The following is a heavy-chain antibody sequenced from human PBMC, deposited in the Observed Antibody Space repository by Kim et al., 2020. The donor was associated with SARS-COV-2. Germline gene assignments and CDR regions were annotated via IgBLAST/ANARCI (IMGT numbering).Heavy chain of an antibody. Sequence: GGSLRLSCAASGFTFSDYYMSWIRQAPGKGLEWVSYISSSGSTIYYADSVKGRFTISRDNAKNSLYLQMNSLRAEDTAVYYCAREYSSSWELYYYYGMDVWGQGTTVTVSS. V-gene: IGHV3-11*01. CDR1: GFTFSDYY. J-gene: IGHJ6*02. D-gene: IGHD6-13*01. CDR2: ISSSGSTI. CDR3: AREYSSSWELYYYYGMDV.